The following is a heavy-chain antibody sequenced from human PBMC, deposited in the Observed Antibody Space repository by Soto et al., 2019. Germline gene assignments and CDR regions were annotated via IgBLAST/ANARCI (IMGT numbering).Heavy chain of an antibody. J-gene: IGHJ2*01. Sequence: QVRLQQWGAGLLKPSETLPLTCAAYGGSFSDYYWSRIRQPPGKQLEWIGEIKHNGCTNYNPSLKSRVTISVDTSKNQCALNLNSLTAADTAGYYCAREVPARYFDLWGRGTPVTVSS. CDR1: GGSFSDYY. CDR3: AREVPARYFDL. D-gene: IGHD3-10*01. CDR2: IKHNGCT. V-gene: IGHV4-34*01.